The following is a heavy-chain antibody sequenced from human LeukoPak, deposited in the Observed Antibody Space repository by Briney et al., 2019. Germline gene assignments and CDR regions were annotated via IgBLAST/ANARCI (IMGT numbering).Heavy chain of an antibody. D-gene: IGHD2-2*01. Sequence: SVKVSCKASGGTFSSYAISWVRQAPGQGLEWMGGIIPIFGTANYAQKFQGRVTLTTDEFTSTAYMELSSLRSEDTAVYYCAREHSTIDYYMDVWGKGTTVTVSS. CDR2: IIPIFGTA. CDR3: AREHSTIDYYMDV. J-gene: IGHJ6*03. CDR1: GGTFSSYA. V-gene: IGHV1-69*05.